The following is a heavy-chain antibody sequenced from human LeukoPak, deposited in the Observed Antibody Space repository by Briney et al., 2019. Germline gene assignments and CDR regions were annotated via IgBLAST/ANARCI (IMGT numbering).Heavy chain of an antibody. CDR1: GFTFSSYA. CDR2: IRGSGDRT. J-gene: IGHJ4*02. Sequence: GGSPRLSCAASGFTFSSYAMSWVRQAPGKGLEWVSGIRGSGDRTHYADSVKGRFTISRDNSKNTVYLQMHSLTVEDTAVYYCARDVGYRVDDCGPGTLVTVS. V-gene: IGHV3-23*01. CDR3: ARDVGYRVDD. D-gene: IGHD1-1*01.